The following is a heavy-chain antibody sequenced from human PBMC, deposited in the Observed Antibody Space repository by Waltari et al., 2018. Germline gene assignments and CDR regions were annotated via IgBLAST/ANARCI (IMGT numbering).Heavy chain of an antibody. CDR1: GSDFSNFW. V-gene: IGHV3-7*01. D-gene: IGHD3-16*02. CDR3: VRVGEENSNSQYRWFDA. CDR2: IKKDGSEI. Sequence: DVQLVESGGGLVQPGGSLRLSCVVSGSDFSNFWIIWARQAPGKGLEWVANIKKDGSEIHYVDSVKGRFTISRDNAKKSVYMQMNSLRVEDTAVYFCVRVGEENSNSQYRWFDAWGQGSLVTVSS. J-gene: IGHJ5*02.